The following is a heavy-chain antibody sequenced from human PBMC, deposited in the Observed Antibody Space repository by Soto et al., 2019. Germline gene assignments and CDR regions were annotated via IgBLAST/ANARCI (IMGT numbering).Heavy chain of an antibody. CDR1: GGSISSSSYY. V-gene: IGHV4-39*01. D-gene: IGHD2-2*01. Sequence: PSETLSLTCTVSGGSISSSSYYWGWIRQPPGKGLDWIGNIYYSGSAYYNPSLKSRITISVDTSKNQFSLKVSSVTAADTAVYYCARLGGYCTITSCYGYYGMAVWGQGTTVTVSS. CDR2: IYYSGSA. J-gene: IGHJ6*02. CDR3: ARLGGYCTITSCYGYYGMAV.